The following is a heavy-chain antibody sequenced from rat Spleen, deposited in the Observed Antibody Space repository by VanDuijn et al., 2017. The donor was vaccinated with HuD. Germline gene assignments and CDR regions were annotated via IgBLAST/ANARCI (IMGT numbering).Heavy chain of an antibody. Sequence: EVQLVESGGGLVRPGRSLKLSCAASGFTFSNYVMAWVRQAPKKGLEWVATIIYDGSRTYYRDSVQGRFTISRDNAKSTLYLQMDSLRSEDTATYYCARHQNTGDYFDYWGQGVMVTVSS. D-gene: IGHD4-2*01. CDR1: GFTFSNYV. CDR3: ARHQNTGDYFDY. J-gene: IGHJ2*01. CDR2: IIYDGSRT. V-gene: IGHV5-29*01.